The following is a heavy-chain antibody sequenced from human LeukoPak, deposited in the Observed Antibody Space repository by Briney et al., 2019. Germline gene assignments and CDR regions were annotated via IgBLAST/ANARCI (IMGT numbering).Heavy chain of an antibody. CDR2: INPNSGGT. J-gene: IGHJ6*03. CDR1: GYTFTGYY. CDR3: ALGGVIYFYYYYYMDV. Sequence: ASVKVSCKASGYTFTGYYIHWVRQAPGQGLEWMGRINPNSGGTNYAQKFQGRVTMTRDTSISTAYMELSRLRSDDTAVYYCALGGVIYFYYYYYMDVWGKGTTVTVSS. D-gene: IGHD3-16*02. V-gene: IGHV1-2*06.